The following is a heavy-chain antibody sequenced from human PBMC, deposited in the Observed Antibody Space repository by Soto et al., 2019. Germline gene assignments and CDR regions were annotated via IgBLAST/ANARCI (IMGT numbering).Heavy chain of an antibody. CDR3: ARDGDDSSGSPAEYGMDV. D-gene: IGHD3-22*01. V-gene: IGHV1-18*01. J-gene: IGHJ6*02. Sequence: ASLKVSCKASGYTFTSYGISWVRQAPGQGLEWMGWISAYNGNTNYAQKLQGRVTMTTDTSTSTAYMELRSLRSDGTAVYYCARDGDDSSGSPAEYGMDVWGQGTTVTVSS. CDR1: GYTFTSYG. CDR2: ISAYNGNT.